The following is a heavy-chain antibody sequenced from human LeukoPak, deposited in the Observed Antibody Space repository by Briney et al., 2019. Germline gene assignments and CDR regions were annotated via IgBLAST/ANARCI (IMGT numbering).Heavy chain of an antibody. CDR3: ARQSYYCDSSGYYEVSWFDP. CDR1: GGSISSSSYY. J-gene: IGHJ5*02. CDR2: IYYSGST. Sequence: SETLSLTCTVSGGSISSSSYYWGWIRQPPGKGLEWIGSIYYSGSTYYNPSLKSRVTISVDTSKNQFSLKLSSVTAADTAVYYCARQSYYCDSSGYYEVSWFDPWGQGTLVTVSS. V-gene: IGHV4-39*01. D-gene: IGHD3-22*01.